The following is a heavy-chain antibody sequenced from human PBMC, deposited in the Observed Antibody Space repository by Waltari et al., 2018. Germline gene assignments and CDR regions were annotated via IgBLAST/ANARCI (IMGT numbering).Heavy chain of an antibody. D-gene: IGHD2-8*02. CDR2: ISLDGNTY. CDR1: GFTFTSYA. CDR3: ARDYTGEGAFDI. Sequence: QVQLVESGGGVVQPGGSLRLSCAASGFTFTSYAVNWVRQASGKGLEWVAVISLDGNTYYYADSVKGRFTMSRDNSRKMVYLQMNSLRGEDTAVYYCARDYTGEGAFDIWGQGATVTVSS. V-gene: IGHV3-30-3*01. J-gene: IGHJ3*02.